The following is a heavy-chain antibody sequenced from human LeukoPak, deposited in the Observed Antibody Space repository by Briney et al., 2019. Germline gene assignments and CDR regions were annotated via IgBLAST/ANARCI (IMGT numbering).Heavy chain of an antibody. Sequence: SETLSLTCTVSGVSISSYYWSWIRLPPGKGLEWIGYIYYSGSTNYNPSLKSRVTISVDTSKNQFSLKLSSVTAADTAVYYCARGKARWFGELFIWFDPWGQGTLVTVSS. CDR3: ARGKARWFGELFIWFDP. D-gene: IGHD3-10*01. CDR1: GVSISSYY. J-gene: IGHJ5*02. CDR2: IYYSGST. V-gene: IGHV4-59*01.